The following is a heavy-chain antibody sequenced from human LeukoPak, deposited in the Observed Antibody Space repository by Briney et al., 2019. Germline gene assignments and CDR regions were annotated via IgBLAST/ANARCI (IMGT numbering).Heavy chain of an antibody. CDR1: GFTFSDHY. Sequence: GGSLRLSCSASGFTFSDHYMDWVRQAPGKGLEWVSYISSSGSTIYYADSVKGRFTISRDNAKNSLYLQMNSLRAEDTAVYYCARARTGKSYYYMDVWGKGTTVTVSS. CDR3: ARARTGKSYYYMDV. V-gene: IGHV3-11*04. CDR2: ISSSGSTI. J-gene: IGHJ6*03. D-gene: IGHD1-1*01.